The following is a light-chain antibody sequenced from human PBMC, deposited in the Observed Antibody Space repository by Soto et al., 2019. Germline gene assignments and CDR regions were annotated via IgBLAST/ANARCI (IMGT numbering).Light chain of an antibody. J-gene: IGLJ2*01. V-gene: IGLV4-69*01. CDR2: LNSDGSH. CDR1: SGHSSYA. Sequence: QSVLTQSPSASASLGASVKLTCTLSSGHSSYAIAWHQQQPEKGPRYLMKLNSDGSHSKGDGIPDRFSGSSSGAERYLTISGLQSEDEADYYCQTWGTGILVFGGGTTLTVL. CDR3: QTWGTGILV.